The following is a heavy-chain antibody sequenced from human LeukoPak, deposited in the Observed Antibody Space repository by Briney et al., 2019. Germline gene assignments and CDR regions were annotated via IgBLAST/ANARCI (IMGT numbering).Heavy chain of an antibody. CDR2: IKQDGSEK. Sequence: GGSLRLSCAASGFTFSDYWMSWVRQAPGKGLEWVANIKQDGSEKYYVDSVKGRFTVSRDNSKNTLNLQMNSLRAEDTAMYYCARRGYGYGSPFDYWGQGTLVTVSS. CDR1: GFTFSDYW. CDR3: ARRGYGYGSPFDY. V-gene: IGHV3-7*01. J-gene: IGHJ4*02. D-gene: IGHD5-18*01.